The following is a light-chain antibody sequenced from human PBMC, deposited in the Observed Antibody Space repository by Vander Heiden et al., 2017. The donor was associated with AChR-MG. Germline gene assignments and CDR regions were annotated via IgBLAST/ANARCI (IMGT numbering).Light chain of an antibody. V-gene: IGKV3-11*01. CDR3: QQRSNGPPWT. Sequence: EIVLTQSPATLSSSPGERATLSCRASQRVSSYLAGYQQKPGQAPRLLINDASNRATGIPARFSGSRSGTDVTLTISSLEPEDFAVDYCQQRSNGPPWTFGQGTKVEIK. J-gene: IGKJ1*01. CDR2: DAS. CDR1: QRVSSY.